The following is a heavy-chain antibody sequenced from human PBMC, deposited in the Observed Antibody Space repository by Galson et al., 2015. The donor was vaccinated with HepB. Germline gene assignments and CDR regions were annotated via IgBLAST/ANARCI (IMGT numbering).Heavy chain of an antibody. J-gene: IGHJ4*02. Sequence: SLRLSCAASGFIYSTYAMSWVRQAPGKGLEWVSTLSGSGRSTYYADSVKGRFTISRDNSENTLYLQMNTLRVEDTAVYYCAKGGEDSRGFYSVDFDYWGQGTLVTVSS. CDR3: AKGGEDSRGFYSVDFDY. CDR1: GFIYSTYA. CDR2: LSGSGRST. D-gene: IGHD3-22*01. V-gene: IGHV3-23*01.